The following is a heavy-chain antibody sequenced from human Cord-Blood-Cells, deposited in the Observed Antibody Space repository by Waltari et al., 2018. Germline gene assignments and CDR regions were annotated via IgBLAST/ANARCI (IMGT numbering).Heavy chain of an antibody. Sequence: QVQLVQPGAEVKQPGASVKASCKASGYTFTGYYLPWGRQAPGPGLEWMGWINPNSGGTNYAQKFQGRVTMTRDTSISTAYMELSRLRSDDTAVYYCARSSGNDFWSGYYYYGMDVWGQGTTVTVSS. J-gene: IGHJ6*02. CDR2: INPNSGGT. CDR1: GYTFTGYY. V-gene: IGHV1-2*02. CDR3: ARSSGNDFWSGYYYYGMDV. D-gene: IGHD3-3*01.